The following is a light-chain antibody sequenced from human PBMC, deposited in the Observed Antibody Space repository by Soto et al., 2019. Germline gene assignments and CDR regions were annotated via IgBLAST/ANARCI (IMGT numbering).Light chain of an antibody. CDR3: SSYAGSNIYVI. Sequence: QSALTQPASVSGSPGESITIPCTGTSSDVGTYNFVSWYQQSPGKAPKLMIYESSQRPSGVSSRFSGSKSGDTASLTISGLQAEDEADYYCSSYAGSNIYVIFGGGTQLTVL. J-gene: IGLJ2*01. V-gene: IGLV2-23*01. CDR1: SSDVGTYNF. CDR2: ESS.